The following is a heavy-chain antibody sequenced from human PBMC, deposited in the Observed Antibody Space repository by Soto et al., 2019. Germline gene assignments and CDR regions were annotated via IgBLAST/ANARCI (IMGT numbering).Heavy chain of an antibody. CDR2: INTDGSST. J-gene: IGHJ4*02. Sequence: EVQLVESGGGLVQPGGSVRLSCAASGVTFSRYWMQWVRQAPGKGLVWVSYINTDGSSTSYADSVKGRFTISRDNAKNTLYLLMNSLSAEDTAVYYCATYCGSPSCYMGGYSWGQGTLVTVSS. CDR3: ATYCGSPSCYMGGYS. V-gene: IGHV3-74*01. CDR1: GVTFSRYW. D-gene: IGHD2-2*02.